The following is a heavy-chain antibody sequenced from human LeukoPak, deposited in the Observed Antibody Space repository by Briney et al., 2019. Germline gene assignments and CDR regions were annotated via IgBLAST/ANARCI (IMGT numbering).Heavy chain of an antibody. CDR1: GGSFSGYY. CDR2: INHSGST. D-gene: IGHD6-13*01. J-gene: IGHJ6*02. V-gene: IGHV4-34*01. CDR3: ARGTSSWYRYYYYYYGMDV. Sequence: SETLSLTCAVYGGSFSGYYWSWLRQPPGKGLEWIGEINHSGSTNYNPSLKSRVTISVDTSKNQFSLKLSSVTAADTAVYYCARGTSSWYRYYYYYYGMDVWGQGTTVTVSS.